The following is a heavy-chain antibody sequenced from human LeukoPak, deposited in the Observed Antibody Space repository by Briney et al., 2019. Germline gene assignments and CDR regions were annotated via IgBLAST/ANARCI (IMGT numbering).Heavy chain of an antibody. CDR3: ASQRRWWELLSAFDI. Sequence: SETLSLTCTVSGGSISSGDYYWSWIRQPPGKGLEWIGCIYYSGSTYYNPSLKSRVTISVDTSTNQFSLKLSSVTAADTAVYYCASQRRWWELLSAFDIWGQGTMVTVSS. D-gene: IGHD1-26*01. CDR2: IYYSGST. J-gene: IGHJ3*02. V-gene: IGHV4-30-4*08. CDR1: GGSISSGDYY.